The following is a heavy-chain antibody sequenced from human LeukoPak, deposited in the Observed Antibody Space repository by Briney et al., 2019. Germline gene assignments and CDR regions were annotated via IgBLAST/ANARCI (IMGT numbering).Heavy chain of an antibody. Sequence: ASVKVSCKASGYTFTGYYMHWVRQAPGQGLEWMAWINPNSGVTNYAQKFQGRVTMTRDTSISTAYMELSRLRSDDTAVYYCARVPDHSSGLDYWGQGTPVTVSS. CDR2: INPNSGVT. V-gene: IGHV1-2*02. CDR3: ARVPDHSSGLDY. CDR1: GYTFTGYY. J-gene: IGHJ4*02. D-gene: IGHD6-19*01.